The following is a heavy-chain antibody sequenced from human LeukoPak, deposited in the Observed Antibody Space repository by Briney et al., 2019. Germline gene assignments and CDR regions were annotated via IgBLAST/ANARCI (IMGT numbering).Heavy chain of an antibody. V-gene: IGHV3-9*01. D-gene: IGHD3-22*01. Sequence: GGSLRLSCAASGFTFDDCAMPWVRQAPGKGLEWVSGISWNSGSIGYADSVKGRFTISRDNAKNSLYLQMNSLRAEDTALYYCAKDRLRAYYYDSGGWDYYYCGMDVWGQGTTVTVSS. CDR3: AKDRLRAYYYDSGGWDYYYCGMDV. CDR2: ISWNSGSI. J-gene: IGHJ6*02. CDR1: GFTFDDCA.